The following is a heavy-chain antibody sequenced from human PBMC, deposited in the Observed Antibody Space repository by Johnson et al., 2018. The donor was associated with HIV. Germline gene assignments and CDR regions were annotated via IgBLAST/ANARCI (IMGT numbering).Heavy chain of an antibody. CDR1: GFTFSSYA. D-gene: IGHD3-10*01. Sequence: VQLVESGGGVVQPGRSLRLSCAASGFTFSSYAMHWVRQAPSKGLEWVAVISYDGSNKYYADSVKGRFTISRDNSKNTVYLQMNSLRVEDTAVYYCAREQATLWFRASGAAFNIWGQGTSVTVSS. CDR2: ISYDGSNK. V-gene: IGHV3-30*04. CDR3: AREQATLWFRASGAAFNI. J-gene: IGHJ3*02.